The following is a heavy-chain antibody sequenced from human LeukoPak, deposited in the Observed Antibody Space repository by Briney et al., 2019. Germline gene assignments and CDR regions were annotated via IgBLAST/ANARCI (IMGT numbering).Heavy chain of an antibody. CDR3: ARDLFSSGYYPYYFDY. V-gene: IGHV3-7*03. D-gene: IGHD3-22*01. CDR2: IKQDGSEN. J-gene: IGHJ4*02. CDR1: GFTFSSYW. Sequence: GGSLRLSCAAPGFTFSSYWMSWVRQAPGKGLEWVANIKQDGSENYYVDSVKVRFTISRDNAKNSLYLQMNSLRAEDTAVYYCARDLFSSGYYPYYFDYWGQGTLVTVSS.